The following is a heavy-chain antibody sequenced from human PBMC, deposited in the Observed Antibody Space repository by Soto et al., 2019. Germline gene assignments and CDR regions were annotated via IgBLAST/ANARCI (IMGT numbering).Heavy chain of an antibody. CDR2: IYYSGST. V-gene: IGHV4-39*01. CDR1: GGSISSSSYY. D-gene: IGHD3-22*01. Sequence: QLQLQESGPGLVKPSETLSLTCTVSGGSISSSSYYWGWIRQPPGKGLEWIGSIYYSGSTYSNPSLKSRVTISVDTSKNQFSLKLSAVTAADTAVYYCARRVVYYDSSGYDSYGMDVWGQGTTVTVSS. CDR3: ARRVVYYDSSGYDSYGMDV. J-gene: IGHJ6*02.